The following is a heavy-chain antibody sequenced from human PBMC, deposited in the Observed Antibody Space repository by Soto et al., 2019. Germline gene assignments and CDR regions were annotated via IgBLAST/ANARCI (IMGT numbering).Heavy chain of an antibody. V-gene: IGHV1-2*02. J-gene: IGHJ4*02. CDR1: GYAFTGYY. CDR2: INPNSGDT. D-gene: IGHD5-18*01. CDR3: AIRYSPVPF. Sequence: ASVKVSCKSSGYAFTGYYIHWVRQAPGQGLEWMGWINPNSGDTNYAQKFQGRVTMTRDTSFSTAYMELSSLRSDDTAVYYCAIRYSPVPFGGQGTLVTV.